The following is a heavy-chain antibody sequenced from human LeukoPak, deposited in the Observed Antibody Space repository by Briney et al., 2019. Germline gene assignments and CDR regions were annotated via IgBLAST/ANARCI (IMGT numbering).Heavy chain of an antibody. CDR2: INHSGST. CDR1: GGSFSGYY. J-gene: IGHJ6*02. CDR3: ASLWLPAATYGMDV. D-gene: IGHD2-2*01. V-gene: IGHV4-34*01. Sequence: SETLSLTCAVYGGSFSGYYWSWIRQPPGKGLEWLGEINHSGSTNYNPSLKSRVTISVDTSKNQFSLKLSSVTAADTAVYYCASLWLPAATYGMDVWGQGTTVTVSS.